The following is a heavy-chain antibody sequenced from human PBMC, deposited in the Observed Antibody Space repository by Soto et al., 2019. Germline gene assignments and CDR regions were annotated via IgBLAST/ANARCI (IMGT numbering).Heavy chain of an antibody. CDR2: IFHTGST. Sequence: TLSLTCAVSGGSMGSAGYSWSWIRQPPGEGLEWIGYIFHTGSTYYNPSLRSRVTISIDRPENQFSLKLSSVTAADTAVYSSARENRVGTPYFDYWAPGAMVTVSS. CDR1: GGSMGSAGYS. J-gene: IGHJ4*02. V-gene: IGHV4-30-2*01. CDR3: ARENRVGTPYFDY. D-gene: IGHD1-26*01.